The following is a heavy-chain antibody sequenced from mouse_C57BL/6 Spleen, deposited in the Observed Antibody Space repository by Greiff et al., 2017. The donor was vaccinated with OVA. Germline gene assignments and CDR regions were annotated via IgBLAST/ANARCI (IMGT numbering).Heavy chain of an antibody. CDR1: GYTFTSYW. V-gene: IGHV1-69*01. CDR3: AKGYSNYEY. J-gene: IGHJ2*01. Sequence: VQLQQPGAELVMPGASVKLSCKASGYTFTSYWMHWVKQRPGQGLEWIGEIDPSDSYTNYNQKFKGKSTLTVDKSSSTAYMQLSSLTSEDSAVYYCAKGYSNYEYWGQGTTLTVSS. CDR2: IDPSDSYT. D-gene: IGHD2-5*01.